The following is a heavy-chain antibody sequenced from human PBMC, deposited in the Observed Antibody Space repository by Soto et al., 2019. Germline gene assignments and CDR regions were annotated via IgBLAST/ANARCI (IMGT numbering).Heavy chain of an antibody. J-gene: IGHJ6*02. CDR1: GDSVSSNSAA. CDR2: TYYRSKWYN. D-gene: IGHD2-2*01. V-gene: IGHV6-1*01. CDR3: AREFIVVVPAATDYYYYGMDV. Sequence: QTRSLTCAISGDSVSSNSAAWNWIRQSPSRGLEWLGRTYYRSKWYNDYAVSVKSRITINPDTSKNQFSLQLNSVTPEDTAAYYCAREFIVVVPAATDYYYYGMDVWGQGTTVTV.